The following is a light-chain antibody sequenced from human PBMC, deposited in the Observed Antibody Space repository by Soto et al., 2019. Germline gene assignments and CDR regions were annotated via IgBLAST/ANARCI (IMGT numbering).Light chain of an antibody. CDR3: DPPRTAAST. Sequence: TSNQSASSSYLAWYQQKPGQAPRLLIYGASSRATGIPDRFSGSGSGTDFNLTLRTLHPDYSAVPNCDPPRTAASTFAEGTKVDIK. V-gene: IGKV3-20*01. CDR1: QSASSSY. CDR2: GAS. J-gene: IGKJ4*01.